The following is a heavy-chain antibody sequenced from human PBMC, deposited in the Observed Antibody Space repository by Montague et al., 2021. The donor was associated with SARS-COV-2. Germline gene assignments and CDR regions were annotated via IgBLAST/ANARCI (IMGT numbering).Heavy chain of an antibody. CDR2: INQSGST. D-gene: IGHD3-22*01. J-gene: IGHJ4*02. CDR3: ARVAGGYYHDSSAYFDY. Sequence: SETLSLTCAVDGGSFSGYYWSWIRQPPGKGLEWIGEINQSGSTNXXPSLKGRVTLSVDTSKKQFSLKLSSLTAADTAVYYCARVAGGYYHDSSAYFDYWGQGSLVTVSS. CDR1: GGSFSGYY. V-gene: IGHV4-34*01.